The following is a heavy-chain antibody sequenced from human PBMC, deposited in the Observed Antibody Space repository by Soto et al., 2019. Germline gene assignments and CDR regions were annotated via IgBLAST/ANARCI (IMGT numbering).Heavy chain of an antibody. CDR2: IIPKLGSA. D-gene: IGHD2-21*01. J-gene: IGHJ4*02. CDR3: ARRGDGYNSGPVY. CDR1: GGGNLRDYR. V-gene: IGHV1-69*13. Sequence: ASVKVSCKASGGGNLRDYRTTWVRRAPGQGLEWMGGIIPKLGSANYAQNFQGRVTVTADESTNTVYMELRSLRSDDTAVYYCARRGDGYNSGPVYWGQGTPVTVSS.